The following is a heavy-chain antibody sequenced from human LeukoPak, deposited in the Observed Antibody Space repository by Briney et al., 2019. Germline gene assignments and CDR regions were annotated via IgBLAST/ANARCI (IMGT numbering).Heavy chain of an antibody. D-gene: IGHD4-17*01. CDR3: ARHANVMTTVTYFDY. CDR1: GGSISSYY. J-gene: IGHJ4*02. V-gene: IGHV4-59*08. Sequence: SETLSLTCTVSGGSISSYYWSWIRQPPGKGLEWIGYIYYSGSTNYDPSLKSRVTISVDTSKNQFSLKLSSVTAADTAVYYCARHANVMTTVTYFDYWGQGTLVTVSS. CDR2: IYYSGST.